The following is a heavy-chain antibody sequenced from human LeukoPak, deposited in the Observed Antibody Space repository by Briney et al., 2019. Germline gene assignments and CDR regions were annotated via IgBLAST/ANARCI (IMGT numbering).Heavy chain of an antibody. V-gene: IGHV3-48*02. D-gene: IGHD2-15*01. CDR3: ARDPSDCSGGSCYPDH. CDR2: ISSSSRTI. CDR1: GFTFSTYS. Sequence: PGGSLRLSCAASGFTFSTYSMNWVRQAPGKGLEWVSYISSSSRTIYYADSVTGRFTISRDNAKNSLDRQMNSLRDEDTAVYYCARDPSDCSGGSCYPDHWGQGTLVTVSS. J-gene: IGHJ5*02.